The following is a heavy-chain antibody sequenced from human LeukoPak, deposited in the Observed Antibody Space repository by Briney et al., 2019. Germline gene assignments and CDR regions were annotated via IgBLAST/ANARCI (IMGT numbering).Heavy chain of an antibody. CDR3: ARETGRYCSSTSCLCY. CDR1: GYTFTGYY. Sequence: ASVKVSCKASGYTFTGYYMHWVRQAPGQGLEWMGWINPNSGGTNYAQKFQGRVTMTRDTSISTAYMELSRLRSDDTAVYYCARETGRYCSSTSCLCYRGQGTLVTLSS. V-gene: IGHV1-2*02. J-gene: IGHJ4*02. D-gene: IGHD2-2*01. CDR2: INPNSGGT.